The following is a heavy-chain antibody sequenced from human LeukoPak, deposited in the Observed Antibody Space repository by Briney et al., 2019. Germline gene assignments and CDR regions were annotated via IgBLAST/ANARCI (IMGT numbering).Heavy chain of an antibody. D-gene: IGHD3-10*01. J-gene: IGHJ5*02. CDR2: IYSGGST. V-gene: IGHV3-53*01. CDR3: ASGQITINWFDP. Sequence: GGSLRLSCAASGFTVSSDYMSWVRQAPGKGLEWVSLIYSGGSTYYADSVRGRFTISRDISKNTLYLQMNSLRVEDTAVYYCASGQITINWFDPWGQGTLVTVSS. CDR1: GFTVSSDY.